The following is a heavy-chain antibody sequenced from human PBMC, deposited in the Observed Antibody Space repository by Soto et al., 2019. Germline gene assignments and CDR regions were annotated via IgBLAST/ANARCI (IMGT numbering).Heavy chain of an antibody. CDR1: GASVSTSTYF. CDR3: ARLTLVRYYMDV. J-gene: IGHJ6*03. Sequence: SETLSPTCTFSGASVSTSTYFWGWIRQPPGKCLEWIGSVVYSRNTYYSPSLKSRIAMCVDTSKNDFSLKLSSVTAADTAVYYCARLTLVRYYMDVWGTGITVTVSS. CDR2: VVYSRNT. D-gene: IGHD3-10*01. V-gene: IGHV4-39*02.